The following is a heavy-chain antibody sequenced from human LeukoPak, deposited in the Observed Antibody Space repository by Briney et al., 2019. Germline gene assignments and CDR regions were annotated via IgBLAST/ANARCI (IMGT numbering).Heavy chain of an antibody. V-gene: IGHV3-23*01. CDR2: VSASADST. Sequence: GGSLRLSCAASEFMFSKYAMSWVRQAPGKGLEWVSAVSASADSTYYADSVKGRFIISRDNSKNTLFLQMNSLRAEDTAVYYCARRPAIFMDGVYYYSMDVWGQGTTVTVSS. CDR3: ARRPAIFMDGVYYYSMDV. CDR1: EFMFSKYA. J-gene: IGHJ6*02. D-gene: IGHD2-2*01.